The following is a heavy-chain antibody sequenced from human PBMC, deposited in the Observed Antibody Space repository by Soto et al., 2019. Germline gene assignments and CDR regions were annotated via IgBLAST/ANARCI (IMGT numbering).Heavy chain of an antibody. CDR1: GGSISSSSYY. CDR3: ARASRVGSLDL. CDR2: IYYSGST. D-gene: IGHD1-26*01. V-gene: IGHV4-39*01. J-gene: IGHJ2*01. Sequence: QLQLQESGPGLVKPSETLSLTCTVSGGSISSSSYYWGWIRQPPGKGLEWIGSIYYSGSTYYNPSLKSRVTISVDTSKNQFSLKLSSVTAADTAVYYCARASRVGSLDLWGRGTLVTVSS.